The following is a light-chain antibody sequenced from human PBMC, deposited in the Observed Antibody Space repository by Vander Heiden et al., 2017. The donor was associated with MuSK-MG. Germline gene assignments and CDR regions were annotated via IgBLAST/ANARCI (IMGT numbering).Light chain of an antibody. J-gene: IGKJ5*01. CDR2: DAS. CDR3: QLYNNWPPIT. Sequence: EIVMTQSPATLSVSPGERVTLPCRASQSVSSDLAWFQQKPGQAPRLLIYDASTRATGIPDRFSASGSGTEFTLTISSRQSEDFAVYYCQLYNNWPPITFGQGTRLEMK. CDR1: QSVSSD. V-gene: IGKV3-15*01.